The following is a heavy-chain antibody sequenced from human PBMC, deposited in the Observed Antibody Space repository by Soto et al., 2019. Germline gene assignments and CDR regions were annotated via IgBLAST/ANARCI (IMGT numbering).Heavy chain of an antibody. CDR1: GFTFSTYA. CDR2: ISNDATNK. J-gene: IGHJ4*02. CDR3: ARGRNYGEYFDY. D-gene: IGHD1-7*01. V-gene: IGHV3-30-3*01. Sequence: PGGSLRLSCAASGFTFSTYAMHWVRQAPGKGLEWVAVISNDATNKYYADSVKGRFTVSRDNSKNTLYLQLNSLRAEDTAVYFCARGRNYGEYFDYWGQGTLVTVSS.